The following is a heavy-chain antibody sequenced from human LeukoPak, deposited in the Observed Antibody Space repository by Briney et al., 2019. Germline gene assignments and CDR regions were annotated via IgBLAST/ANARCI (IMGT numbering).Heavy chain of an antibody. Sequence: GGSLRLSCAASGLTFSSYAMSWVRQAPGKGLDWVSSISGTGRTTYYADSVKGRFPISRDNSKKMVYLQLNSLRAEDTAIYYCASNREVVGAAIYWGQGIMVTVSS. CDR3: ASNREVVGAAIY. V-gene: IGHV3-23*01. CDR2: ISGTGRTT. D-gene: IGHD2-15*01. J-gene: IGHJ4*02. CDR1: GLTFSSYA.